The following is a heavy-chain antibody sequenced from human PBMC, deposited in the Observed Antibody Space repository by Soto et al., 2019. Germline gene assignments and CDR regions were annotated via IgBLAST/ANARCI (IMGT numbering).Heavy chain of an antibody. CDR3: AKGSSGWYERFDY. CDR1: GFTVCNNY. V-gene: IGHV3-23*01. CDR2: ISGSGGST. Sequence: GGSLRLSCAASGFTVCNNYMSWVRQAPGKGLEWVSAISGSGGSTYYADSVKGRFTISRDNSKNTLYLQMNSLRAEDTAVYYCAKGSSGWYERFDYWGQGTLVTSPQ. D-gene: IGHD6-19*01. J-gene: IGHJ4*02.